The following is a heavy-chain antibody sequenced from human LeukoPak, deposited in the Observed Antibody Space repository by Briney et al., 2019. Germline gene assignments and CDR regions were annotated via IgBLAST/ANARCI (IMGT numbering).Heavy chain of an antibody. V-gene: IGHV3-30*18. CDR3: AKDPSSSGWYLY. J-gene: IGHJ4*02. D-gene: IGHD6-19*01. CDR1: GFTFSSYA. Sequence: GGSLRLSCAASGFTFSSYAMHWVRQAPGKGLEWVAVISSDGNYKYYADSLKGRFTISRDNSNNTLFLQMSSLRAEDTAVYYCAKDPSSSGWYLYWGQGTLVTVSS. CDR2: ISSDGNYK.